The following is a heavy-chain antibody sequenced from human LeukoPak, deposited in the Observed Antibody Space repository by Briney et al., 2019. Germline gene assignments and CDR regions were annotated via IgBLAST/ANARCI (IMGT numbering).Heavy chain of an antibody. CDR1: GGSFSGYY. Sequence: PSETLSLTCAVYGGSFSGYYWSWIRQPPGKGLEWIGEINHSGSTNYNPSLKSRVTISVDTSKNQFSLKLSSVTAADTAVYYCARAATYYDFWSGYYGLNWFDPWGQGTLVTVSS. CDR2: INHSGST. J-gene: IGHJ5*02. V-gene: IGHV4-34*01. D-gene: IGHD3-3*01. CDR3: ARAATYYDFWSGYYGLNWFDP.